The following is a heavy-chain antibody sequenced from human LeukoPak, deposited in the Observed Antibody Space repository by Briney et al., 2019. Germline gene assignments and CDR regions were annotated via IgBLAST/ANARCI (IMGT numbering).Heavy chain of an antibody. CDR3: AKGPEDIVATADYYYYMDV. Sequence: LPGGTLRLSCAASGFTFSSYGMSWVRQAPGKGLEWVSAISGSGGSTYYADSVKGRFTISRDNSKNTLYLQMNSLRAEDTAVYYCAKGPEDIVATADYYYYMDVWGKGTTVTVSS. V-gene: IGHV3-23*01. D-gene: IGHD5-12*01. CDR2: ISGSGGST. CDR1: GFTFSSYG. J-gene: IGHJ6*03.